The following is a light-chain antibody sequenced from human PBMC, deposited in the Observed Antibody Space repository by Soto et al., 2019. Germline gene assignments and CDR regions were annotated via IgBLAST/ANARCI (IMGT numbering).Light chain of an antibody. CDR1: ESLSTY. Sequence: EIVMTQSPATLSVSLGERVTLSCRASESLSTYLAWYQQKPGQAPRLLIYGASTKATGIPARFSGSGSATDFTLTISSLQSEDFAVYYCQSYNDWHFTFGQGTKLEI. CDR3: QSYNDWHFT. V-gene: IGKV3-15*01. J-gene: IGKJ2*01. CDR2: GAS.